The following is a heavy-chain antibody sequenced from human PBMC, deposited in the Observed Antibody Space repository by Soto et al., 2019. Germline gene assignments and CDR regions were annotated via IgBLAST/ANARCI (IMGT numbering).Heavy chain of an antibody. Sequence: GGSLRLSCAASGFTVSSNYMSWVRQAPGKGLEWVSVIYSGGSTYYADSVKGRFTISRDNSKNTLYLQMNSLRAEDTAVYYCARDLGYYDSSGYYPGYFQHWGQGTLVTVSS. D-gene: IGHD3-22*01. CDR1: GFTVSSNY. CDR3: ARDLGYYDSSGYYPGYFQH. CDR2: IYSGGST. J-gene: IGHJ1*01. V-gene: IGHV3-53*01.